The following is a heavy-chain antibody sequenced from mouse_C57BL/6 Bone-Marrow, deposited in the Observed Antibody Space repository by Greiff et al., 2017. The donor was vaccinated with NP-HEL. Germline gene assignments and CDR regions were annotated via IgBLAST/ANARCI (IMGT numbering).Heavy chain of an antibody. CDR3: TRQEFYYGSSYGYYAMDY. J-gene: IGHJ4*01. Sequence: EVQLQQSGTVLARPGASVKMSCKTSGYTFTSYWMHWVKQRPGQGLEWIGAIYPGNSDTSYNQKFKGKAKLTAVTSASTAYMELSSLTNEDSAVYYCTRQEFYYGSSYGYYAMDYWGQGTSVTVSS. V-gene: IGHV1-5*01. D-gene: IGHD1-1*01. CDR2: IYPGNSDT. CDR1: GYTFTSYW.